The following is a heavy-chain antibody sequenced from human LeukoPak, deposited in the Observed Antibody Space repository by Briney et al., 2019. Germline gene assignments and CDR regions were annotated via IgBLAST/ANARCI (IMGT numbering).Heavy chain of an antibody. CDR2: FDPEDGET. D-gene: IGHD5-12*01. Sequence: GASVKVSCKVSGYTLTELSMHWVRQAPGKGLEWMGGFDPEDGETIYAQKFQGRVTMTEDTSTDTAYMELSSLRSEDTAVYYCATSRGYSGYAPKPTLEDYYGMDVWGQGTTVTVSS. J-gene: IGHJ6*02. CDR3: ATSRGYSGYAPKPTLEDYYGMDV. CDR1: GYTLTELS. V-gene: IGHV1-24*01.